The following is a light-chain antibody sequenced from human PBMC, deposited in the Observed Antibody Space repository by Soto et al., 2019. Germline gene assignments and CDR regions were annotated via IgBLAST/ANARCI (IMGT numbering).Light chain of an antibody. CDR3: QQRSNWPLT. J-gene: IGKJ4*01. Sequence: EIVLTQSPGTLSLSPGVRXXXXXXXSRSVSSSFLAWYQQKPGQAPRLLIYGASSRATGIPDRFSGSGSGTDFTLTISSLEPEDFAVYYCQQRSNWPLTFGGGTKVDIK. CDR2: GAS. V-gene: IGKV3D-20*02. CDR1: RSVSSSF.